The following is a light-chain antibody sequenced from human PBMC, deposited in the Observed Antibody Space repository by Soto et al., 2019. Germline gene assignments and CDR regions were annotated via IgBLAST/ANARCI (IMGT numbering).Light chain of an antibody. J-gene: IGKJ4*01. V-gene: IGKV1-9*01. CDR1: QAISSY. Sequence: DIQLPQSPSFLSASVGDRVTITCRASQAISSYLAWYQQTPGKAPKLLIYAASTLQRGVPSRFSGSGSGTEFKLTISSLQPEDLATDYCQELKNFPLSFGGGTKVEIK. CDR3: QELKNFPLS. CDR2: AAS.